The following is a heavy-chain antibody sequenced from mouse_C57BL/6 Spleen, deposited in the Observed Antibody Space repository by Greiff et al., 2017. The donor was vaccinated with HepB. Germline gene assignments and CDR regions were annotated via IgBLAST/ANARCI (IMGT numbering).Heavy chain of an antibody. CDR1: GFTFSSYG. V-gene: IGHV5-6*01. Sequence: DVQLVESGGDLVKPGGSLKLSCAASGFTFSSYGMSWVRQTPDKRLEWVATISSGGSYTYYPDSVKGRFTISRDNAKNTLYLQMSSLKSEDTAMYYCARQYGNYERYFDVWGTGTTVTVSS. CDR2: ISSGGSYT. J-gene: IGHJ1*03. CDR3: ARQYGNYERYFDV. D-gene: IGHD2-10*02.